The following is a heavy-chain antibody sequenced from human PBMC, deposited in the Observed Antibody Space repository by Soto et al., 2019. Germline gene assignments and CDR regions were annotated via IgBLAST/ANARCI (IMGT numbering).Heavy chain of an antibody. CDR2: IYSGGST. J-gene: IGHJ4*02. CDR1: GFTVSSNY. Sequence: GGSLRLSCAASGFTVSSNYMSWVRQAPGKGLEWVSVIYSGGSTYYADSVKGIFTISRDNSKNTLYLQMNSLRAEDTAVYYCARDYYDSSGYPSYFDYWGQGTLVTVSS. CDR3: ARDYYDSSGYPSYFDY. D-gene: IGHD3-22*01. V-gene: IGHV3-66*01.